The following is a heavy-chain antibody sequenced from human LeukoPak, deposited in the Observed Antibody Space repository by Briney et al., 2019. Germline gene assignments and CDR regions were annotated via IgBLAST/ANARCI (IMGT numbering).Heavy chain of an antibody. Sequence: PGGSLRLSCAASGFTFSSYWMSWVRQAPGKGLEWVANIKQDGSEKYYVDSVKGRFTISRDNAKNSLYLQMNSLSAEDTAVYYCARGPPLYSSPYDSSGYYTFYYYYGMDVWGQGTTVTVSS. J-gene: IGHJ6*02. CDR1: GFTFSSYW. CDR2: IKQDGSEK. CDR3: ARGPPLYSSPYDSSGYYTFYYYYGMDV. V-gene: IGHV3-7*03. D-gene: IGHD3-22*01.